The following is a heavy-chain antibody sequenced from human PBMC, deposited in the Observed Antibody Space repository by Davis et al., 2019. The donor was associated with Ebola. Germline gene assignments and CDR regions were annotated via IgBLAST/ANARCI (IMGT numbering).Heavy chain of an antibody. D-gene: IGHD3-10*01. Sequence: GESLKISCAASGFTFSSYGMHWVRQAPGKGLEWVSAISGSGGSTYYADSVKGRFTISRDNSKNTLYLQMNSLRAEDTAVYYCAKASGDLDYWGQGTLVTVSS. CDR2: ISGSGGST. V-gene: IGHV3-23*01. J-gene: IGHJ4*02. CDR3: AKASGDLDY. CDR1: GFTFSSYG.